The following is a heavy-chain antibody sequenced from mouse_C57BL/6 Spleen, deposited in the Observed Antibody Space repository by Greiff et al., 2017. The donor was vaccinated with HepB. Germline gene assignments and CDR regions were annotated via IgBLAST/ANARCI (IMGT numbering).Heavy chain of an antibody. CDR3: ARGGIITTVVATRYAMDH. V-gene: IGHV1-55*01. D-gene: IGHD1-1*01. CDR1: GYTFTSYW. CDR2: IYPGSGST. Sequence: QVQLQQPGAELVKPGASVKMSCKASGYTFTSYWITWVKQRPGQGLEWIGDIYPGSGSTNYNEKFKSKATLTVDTSSSTAYMQLSSLTSEDSAVYYCARGGIITTVVATRYAMDHWSQGTSVTVSS. J-gene: IGHJ4*01.